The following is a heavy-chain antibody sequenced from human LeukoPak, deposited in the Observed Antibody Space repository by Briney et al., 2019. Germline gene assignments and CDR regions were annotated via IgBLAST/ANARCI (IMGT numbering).Heavy chain of an antibody. V-gene: IGHV4-59*01. CDR1: GGSISSYY. J-gene: IGHJ3*02. Sequence: SETLSLTCTVSGGSISSYYWSWIRQPPGGGLEWIGYIYYSGSTNYNPSLKSRVTISVDTSKNQFSLKLSSVTAADTAVYYCARDKRITHAFDIWGQGTMVTVSS. CDR2: IYYSGST. CDR3: ARDKRITHAFDI. D-gene: IGHD3-3*01.